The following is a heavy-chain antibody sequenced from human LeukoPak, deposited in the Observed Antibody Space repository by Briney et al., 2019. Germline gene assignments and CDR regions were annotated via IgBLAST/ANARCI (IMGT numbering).Heavy chain of an antibody. J-gene: IGHJ4*02. V-gene: IGHV4-59*08. CDR2: IYSSGST. Sequence: SETLSLTCTVSGGSITSYYWSWIRQPPGKGLEWIGYIYSSGSTTYNPSLKSRVTISVDTSKDQFSLKLTSVPAADTAVYYCARRAVAENYFDYWGQGTLVTDSS. CDR3: ARRAVAENYFDY. D-gene: IGHD6-19*01. CDR1: GGSITSYY.